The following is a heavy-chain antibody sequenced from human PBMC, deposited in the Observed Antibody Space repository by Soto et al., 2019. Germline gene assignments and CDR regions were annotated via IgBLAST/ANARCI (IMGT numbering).Heavy chain of an antibody. CDR2: INHSGST. CDR3: ARGRAIFGVVNPRDNWFDP. V-gene: IGHV4-34*01. D-gene: IGHD3-3*01. CDR1: GGSFSGYY. J-gene: IGHJ5*02. Sequence: SETLSLTCAVYGGSFSGYYWSWIRQPPGKGLEWIGEINHSGSTNYNPSLKSRVTISVDTSKNQFSLKLSSVTAADTAVYYCARGRAIFGVVNPRDNWFDPWGQGTLVTVSS.